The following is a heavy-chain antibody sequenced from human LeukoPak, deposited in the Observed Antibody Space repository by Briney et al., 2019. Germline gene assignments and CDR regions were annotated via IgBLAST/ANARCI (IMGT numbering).Heavy chain of an antibody. Sequence: GASVKVSCKASGYTFTGYYMHWVRQAPGQGLEWMGWMSPNSGNTGYAQKFQGRVTMTRNTSISTAYMELSSLRSEDTAVYYCARDRRTMVRGDVGDYWGQGTLVTVSS. CDR3: ARDRRTMVRGDVGDY. D-gene: IGHD3-10*01. V-gene: IGHV1-8*02. CDR2: MSPNSGNT. J-gene: IGHJ4*02. CDR1: GYTFTGYY.